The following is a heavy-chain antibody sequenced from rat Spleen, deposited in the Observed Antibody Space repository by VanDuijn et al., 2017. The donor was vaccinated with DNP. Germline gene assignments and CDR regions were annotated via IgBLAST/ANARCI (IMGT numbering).Heavy chain of an antibody. Sequence: EVQLVESGGGLVQPGRSMKLSCAASGFSFSNYYMAWVRQAPTKGLEWVASISGGGGNTYYSDSVKGRFSLSRDNAKSTLYLQLNSLRSEDTATYYCTSNPHVRTAAPFDYWGQGVMVTVSS. J-gene: IGHJ2*01. CDR1: GFSFSNYY. V-gene: IGHV5-25*01. CDR3: TSNPHVRTAAPFDY. CDR2: ISGGGGNT. D-gene: IGHD3-8*01.